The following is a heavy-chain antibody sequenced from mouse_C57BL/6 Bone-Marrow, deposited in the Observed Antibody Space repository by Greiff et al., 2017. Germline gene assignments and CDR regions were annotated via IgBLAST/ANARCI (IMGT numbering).Heavy chain of an antibody. CDR1: GYTFTSYG. CDR3: ARRNLGAWFAY. CDR2: IYPRSGNT. Sequence: VQLQQSGAELARPGASVKLSCKASGYTFTSYGISWVKQRTGQGLEWIGEIYPRSGNTYYNEKFKGKATLPADKSSSTAYMELRSLTSEDSAVYFCARRNLGAWFAYWGQGTLVTVSA. D-gene: IGHD4-1*01. J-gene: IGHJ3*01. V-gene: IGHV1-81*01.